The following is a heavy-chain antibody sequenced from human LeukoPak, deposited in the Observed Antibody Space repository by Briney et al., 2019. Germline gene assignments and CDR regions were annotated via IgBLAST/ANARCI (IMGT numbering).Heavy chain of an antibody. CDR3: ARDSGRRGKPGAFDI. CDR1: GFTLSSNY. CDR2: IFSGGSA. V-gene: IGHV3-66*01. J-gene: IGHJ3*02. Sequence: LTGGSLRLSCAASGFTLSSNYMTWVRGAPGKGLEWVSVIFSGGSAYYADSVKGRFTISRDNSKNTLYLQMSSLRAEDTAVYYCARDSGRRGKPGAFDIWGQGTMVTVSS. D-gene: IGHD2-15*01.